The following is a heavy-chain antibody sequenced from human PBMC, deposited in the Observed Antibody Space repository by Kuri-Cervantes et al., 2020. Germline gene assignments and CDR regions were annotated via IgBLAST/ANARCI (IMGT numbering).Heavy chain of an antibody. CDR2: IYPGDSDT. J-gene: IGHJ4*02. D-gene: IGHD5-18*01. V-gene: IGHV5-51*01. CDR3: ARRQLWLDY. CDR1: GYSFTSYW. Sequence: GGSLRLSCRGSGYSFTSYWIGWVRQMPGKGLEWMGIIYPGDSDTRYSPSFQGQVTISADKSISTAYLQWNSLRASDTAMYYCARRQLWLDYWGQGTLVTVSS.